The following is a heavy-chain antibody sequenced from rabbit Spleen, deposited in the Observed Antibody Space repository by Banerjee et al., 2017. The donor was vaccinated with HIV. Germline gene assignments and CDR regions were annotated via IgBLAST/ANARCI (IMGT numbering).Heavy chain of an antibody. CDR2: IYTGNYKT. J-gene: IGHJ4*01. D-gene: IGHD4-2*01. V-gene: IGHV1S40*01. CDR3: ARDAGSGPYLDGYFNL. CDR1: GFSFSSSYY. Sequence: QSLEESGGGLVKPGASLTLTCKASGFSFSSSYYMCWVRQAPGKGLEWIACIYTGNYKTYYASWAKGRFPISKPSSTTVTLQMARLTVADTATYFCARDAGSGPYLDGYFNLWGPGTLVTVS.